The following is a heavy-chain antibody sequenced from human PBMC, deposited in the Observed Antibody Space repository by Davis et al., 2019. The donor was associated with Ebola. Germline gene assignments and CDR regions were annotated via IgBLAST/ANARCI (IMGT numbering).Heavy chain of an antibody. V-gene: IGHV3-23*01. J-gene: IGHJ4*02. CDR3: ARLRGSGYYTSMYYFDY. D-gene: IGHD3-3*01. Sequence: GGSLRLSCAASGFTFSSYAMSWVRQAPGKGLEWVSAISGSGGSTYYADSVKGRFTISRDNSKNTLYLQMNSLRAEDTAVYYCARLRGSGYYTSMYYFDYWGQGTLVTVSS. CDR1: GFTFSSYA. CDR2: ISGSGGST.